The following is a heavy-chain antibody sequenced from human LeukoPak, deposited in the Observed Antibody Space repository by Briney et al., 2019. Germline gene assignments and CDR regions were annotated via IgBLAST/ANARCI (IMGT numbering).Heavy chain of an antibody. V-gene: IGHV3-23*01. D-gene: IGHD1-1*01. CDR2: ISGDDDLT. Sequence: GGPLTLSCEASGFTFGTYAMTWLPQGPGKGLEGVLVISGDDDLTYYTNSVKGRFTISRDNSKNTLYLQMNSLRADDTALYYCAKATTRGGTSNYYYYGMDVWGHGTTVTVSS. J-gene: IGHJ6*02. CDR3: AKATTRGGTSNYYYYGMDV. CDR1: GFTFGTYA.